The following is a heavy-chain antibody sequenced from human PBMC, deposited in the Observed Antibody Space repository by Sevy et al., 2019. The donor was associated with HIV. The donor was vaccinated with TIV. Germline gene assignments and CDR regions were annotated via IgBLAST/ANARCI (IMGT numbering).Heavy chain of an antibody. CDR2: ISYDGSEK. J-gene: IGHJ6*02. Sequence: GGSLRLSCAASGFIFSTYGIHWVRQAPGKGLEWVAVISYDGSEKYYADSVRCRFTISRDNSKNTLYLQMNSLRVEDTAIYYCAKMQGGSYNYYGMDVWGQGTTVTVSS. CDR3: AKMQGGSYNYYGMDV. D-gene: IGHD1-26*01. V-gene: IGHV3-30*18. CDR1: GFIFSTYG.